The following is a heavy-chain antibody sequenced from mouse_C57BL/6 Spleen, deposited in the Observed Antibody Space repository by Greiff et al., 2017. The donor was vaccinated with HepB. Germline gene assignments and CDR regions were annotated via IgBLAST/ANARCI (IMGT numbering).Heavy chain of an antibody. CDR2: IDPEDGET. J-gene: IGHJ1*03. V-gene: IGHV14-2*01. CDR1: GFNIKDYY. CDR3: AYGYPSV. D-gene: IGHD2-2*01. Sequence: EVQLQQSGAELVKPGASVKLSCTASGFNIKDYYMHWVKQRTEQGLEWIGRIDPEDGETKNAPKFQGKATITADTSSNTAYLQLSSLTSEDTAVYYCAYGYPSVWGTGTTVTVSS.